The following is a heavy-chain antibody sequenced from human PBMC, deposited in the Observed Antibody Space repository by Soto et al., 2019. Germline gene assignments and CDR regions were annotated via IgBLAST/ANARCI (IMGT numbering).Heavy chain of an antibody. CDR1: GFTFSSYA. V-gene: IGHV3-23*01. D-gene: IGHD2-2*01. CDR3: AKGDGCSSTSCAVDY. Sequence: EVQLLESGGGLVQPGGSLRLSCAASGFTFSSYAMSWVRRAPGKGLEWVSGISGSGGSTYYADSVKGRFTISRDNSKNTLYLQMNSLRAEDTAVYYCAKGDGCSSTSCAVDYWGQGTLVTVSS. CDR2: ISGSGGST. J-gene: IGHJ4*02.